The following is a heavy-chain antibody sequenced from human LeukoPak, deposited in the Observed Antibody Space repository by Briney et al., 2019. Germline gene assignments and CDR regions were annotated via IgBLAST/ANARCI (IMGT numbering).Heavy chain of an antibody. CDR3: ARSTLVGATPNPRSIFEP. CDR1: GFTFSTYE. J-gene: IGHJ5*02. CDR2: ISRSGTTI. V-gene: IGHV3-48*03. Sequence: PAGSLRLSCTASGFTFSTYEMNWVRQAPGKGLEWVSYISRSGTTIYYADSVNGRFTISRDNAKNSLYLQMNSLRAEDTAVYYCARSTLVGATPNPRSIFEPWGQGTLVTVSS. D-gene: IGHD1-26*01.